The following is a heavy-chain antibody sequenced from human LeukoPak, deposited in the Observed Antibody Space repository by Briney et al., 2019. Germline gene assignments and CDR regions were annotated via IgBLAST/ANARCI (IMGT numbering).Heavy chain of an antibody. V-gene: IGHV3-21*01. CDR1: GFTFSDYS. CDR3: ARGADSSGYYYFDY. CDR2: ISSSSDYI. D-gene: IGHD3-22*01. J-gene: IGHJ4*02. Sequence: GGSLRLSCAASGFTFSDYSMNWVRQAPGKGLEWVSSISSSSDYIYYADSLKGRFTISRDNARNSLYLQMSSLRAEDTAVYYCARGADSSGYYYFDYWGQGTLVTVSS.